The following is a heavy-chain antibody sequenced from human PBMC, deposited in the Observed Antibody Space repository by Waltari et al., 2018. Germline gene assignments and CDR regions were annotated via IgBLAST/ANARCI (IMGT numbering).Heavy chain of an antibody. CDR2: IYYSGST. J-gene: IGHJ3*02. CDR3: ARVYGDWGPYAFDI. Sequence: QVQLQESGPGLVKPSQTLSLTCTVSGGSISSGGYYWSWIRQHPGKGLEWIGYIYYSGSTYYNPPLKSRVTISVDTSKNQFSLKLSSVTAADTAVYYCARVYGDWGPYAFDIWGQGTMVTVSS. CDR1: GGSISSGGYY. D-gene: IGHD4-17*01. V-gene: IGHV4-31*03.